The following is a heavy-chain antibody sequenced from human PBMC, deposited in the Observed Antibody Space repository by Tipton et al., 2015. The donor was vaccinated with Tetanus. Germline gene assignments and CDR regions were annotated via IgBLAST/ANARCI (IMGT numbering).Heavy chain of an antibody. J-gene: IGHJ6*02. V-gene: IGHV3-74*01. CDR1: GFPFSSHY. D-gene: IGHD1-1*01. CDR2: INPDGRRT. CDR3: ARRSLTNYGLDV. Sequence: SLRLSCIASGFPFSSHYMHWVRQTPGKGLLWISRINPDGRRTNYADSVKGRFTISRDNAKNTVYLQMNSLRAEDTAVYFCARRSLTNYGLDVWGQGTPVTVSS.